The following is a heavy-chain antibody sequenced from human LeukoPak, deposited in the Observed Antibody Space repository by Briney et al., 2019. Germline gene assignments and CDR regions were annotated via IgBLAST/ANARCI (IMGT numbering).Heavy chain of an antibody. V-gene: IGHV3-49*04. J-gene: IGHJ4*02. CDR2: IQAKAYGGAT. CDR3: TRAPHPRCSSSGCYLDY. Sequence: GRSLRLSCSTSGCTFGDYALSWVRQAPGKGLEWVGFIQAKAYGGATKYAASVNGRFSISRDDSQSIANLQMNDLKTEDTAVYYCTRAPHPRCSSSGCYLDYWGQGALVTVSS. CDR1: GCTFGDYA. D-gene: IGHD2-2*01.